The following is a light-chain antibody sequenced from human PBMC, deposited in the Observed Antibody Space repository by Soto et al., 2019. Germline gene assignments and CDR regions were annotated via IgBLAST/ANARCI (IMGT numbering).Light chain of an antibody. CDR3: SSYTSNTHV. V-gene: IGLV2-14*01. J-gene: IGLJ1*01. CDR2: EVI. CDR1: SSDVGGYNC. Sequence: QSALTQPASVSGSPGQSITISCTGTSSDVGGYNCVSWYQQHPGKAPKLMFYEVIQRPSGVSHRFAGSTAGNTASLTISGLQADDEADYYSSSYTSNTHVFGTGTKVTVL.